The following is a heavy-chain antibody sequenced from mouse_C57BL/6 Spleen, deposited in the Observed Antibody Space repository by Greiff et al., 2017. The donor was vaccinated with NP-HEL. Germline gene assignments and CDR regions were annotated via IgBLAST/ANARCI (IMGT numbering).Heavy chain of an antibody. CDR3: ARAYYSNYRGYYYAMDY. CDR2: ISSGSSTI. CDR1: GFTFSDYG. Sequence: EVKLVESGGGLVKPGGSLKLSCAASGFTFSDYGMHWVRQAPEKGLEWVAYISSGSSTIYYADTVKGRFTISRDNAKNTLFLQMTSLRSEDTAMYYCARAYYSNYRGYYYAMDYWGQGTSVTVSS. J-gene: IGHJ4*01. V-gene: IGHV5-17*01. D-gene: IGHD2-5*01.